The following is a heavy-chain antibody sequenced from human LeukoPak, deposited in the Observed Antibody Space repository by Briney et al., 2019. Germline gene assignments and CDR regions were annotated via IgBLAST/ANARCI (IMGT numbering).Heavy chain of an antibody. V-gene: IGHV3-7*01. J-gene: IGHJ4*02. D-gene: IGHD3-10*01. Sequence: GGSLRLSCAVSGFTFSVYGMNWVRQAPGKGLEWVANIKQDGSEKYYVDSVKGRFTISRDNAKNSLYLQMNSLRAEDTAVYYCARNYEVRGVINFDYWGQGTLVTVSS. CDR2: IKQDGSEK. CDR1: GFTFSVYG. CDR3: ARNYEVRGVINFDY.